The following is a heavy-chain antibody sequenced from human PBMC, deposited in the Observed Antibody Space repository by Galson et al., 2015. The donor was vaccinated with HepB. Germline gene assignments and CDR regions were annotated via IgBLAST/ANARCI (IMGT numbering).Heavy chain of an antibody. V-gene: IGHV3-73*01. J-gene: IGHJ2*01. CDR2: IRNKANNYAT. Sequence: SLRLSCAASGFTFSVSAMHWVRQASGKGLEWVGRIRNKANNYATTYPASVKGRFTISRDDSKNTAYLQMNSLKTEDTAVCYCTSLYLTSVSNFDWYFDLWGRGTLVTVSS. D-gene: IGHD5/OR15-5a*01. CDR1: GFTFSVSA. CDR3: TSLYLTSVSNFDWYFDL.